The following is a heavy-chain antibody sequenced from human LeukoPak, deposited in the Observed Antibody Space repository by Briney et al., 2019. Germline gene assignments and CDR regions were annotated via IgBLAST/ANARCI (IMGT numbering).Heavy chain of an antibody. CDR3: ARDLLYCSSTSCHNNWFDP. Sequence: SETLSLTCTVSGGSISSGDYYWSWIRQPPGKGLKWIGYIYYSGSTYYNPSLKSRVTISVDTSKNQFSLKLSSVTAADTAVYYCARDLLYCSSTSCHNNWFDPWGQGTLVTVSS. V-gene: IGHV4-30-4*01. J-gene: IGHJ5*02. CDR1: GGSISSGDYY. CDR2: IYYSGST. D-gene: IGHD2-2*01.